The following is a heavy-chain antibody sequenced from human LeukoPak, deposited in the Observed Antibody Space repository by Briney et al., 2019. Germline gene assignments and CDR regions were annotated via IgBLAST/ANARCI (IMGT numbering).Heavy chain of an antibody. CDR3: PRKYDSSGYFDY. D-gene: IGHD3-22*01. CDR1: GFSFSGYA. J-gene: IGHJ4*02. Sequence: GGSLRLSCIASGFSFSGYAMSWVRQAPGKGLEWVSAISGGGDAAHYADSVKGRFTISRDNSKNTLYLQMNSLRAEDTAVYYCPRKYDSSGYFDYWGRGTLVTVSS. CDR2: ISGGGDAA. V-gene: IGHV3-23*01.